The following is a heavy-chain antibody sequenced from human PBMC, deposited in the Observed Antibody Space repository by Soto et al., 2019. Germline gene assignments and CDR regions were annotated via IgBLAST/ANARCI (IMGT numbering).Heavy chain of an antibody. CDR1: GGSFSGYY. V-gene: IGHV4-34*01. CDR3: ARGQRRGYSYGRYFDY. D-gene: IGHD5-18*01. J-gene: IGHJ4*02. CDR2: INHSGST. Sequence: SETLSLTCAVYGGSFSGYYWSWIRQPPGKGLEWIGEINHSGSTNYNPSLKSRVTISVDTSKNQFSLKLSSVTAADTAVYYCARGQRRGYSYGRYFDYWGQGTRVTVSS.